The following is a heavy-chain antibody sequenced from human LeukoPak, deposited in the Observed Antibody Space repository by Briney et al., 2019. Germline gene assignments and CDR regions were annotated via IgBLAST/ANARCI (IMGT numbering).Heavy chain of an antibody. CDR3: ASTQEVVRGSGSYPAYYYYYGMDV. J-gene: IGHJ6*02. CDR1: GGSISSGGYS. V-gene: IGHV4-30-2*01. D-gene: IGHD3-10*01. CDR2: IYHSGST. Sequence: SQTLSLTCAVSGGSISSGGYSWSWIRQPPGKGLEWIGYIYHSGSTYYNPSLKSRVTISVDRSKNQFSLKLSSVTAADTAVYYCASTQEVVRGSGSYPAYYYYYGMDVWGQGTTVTVSS.